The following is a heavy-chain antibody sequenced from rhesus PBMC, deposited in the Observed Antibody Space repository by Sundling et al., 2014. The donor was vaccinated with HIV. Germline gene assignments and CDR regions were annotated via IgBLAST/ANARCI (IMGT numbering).Heavy chain of an antibody. D-gene: IGHD3-3*01. Sequence: QVQLQESGPGLVKPSETLPLTCAVSGASISSNYWSWIRQPPGKGLEWIGYISGHSGSTTYNPSLKNRVTISRDTSKNQFSLQVTSVTAADTAVYYCARDYTIWTSSLGYWGQGVLVTVSS. CDR1: GASISSNY. J-gene: IGHJ4*01. CDR2: ISGHSGST. CDR3: ARDYTIWTSSLGY. V-gene: IGHV4-147*01.